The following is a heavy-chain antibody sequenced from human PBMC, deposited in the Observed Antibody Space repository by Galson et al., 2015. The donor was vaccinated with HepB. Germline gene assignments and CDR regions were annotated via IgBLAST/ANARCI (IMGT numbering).Heavy chain of an antibody. D-gene: IGHD4-11*01. V-gene: IGHV3-30*18. Sequence: SLRLSCKASGFTFSSYDMHWVRQAPGKGLEWVAVISSDGSNKYYADSVKGRFTISRYNSKNTLYLQMNSLRAEDTAVYYCAKDHGVTTLKGDYGMDVWGQGTTVTVSS. CDR1: GFTFSSYD. CDR3: AKDHGVTTLKGDYGMDV. CDR2: ISSDGSNK. J-gene: IGHJ6*02.